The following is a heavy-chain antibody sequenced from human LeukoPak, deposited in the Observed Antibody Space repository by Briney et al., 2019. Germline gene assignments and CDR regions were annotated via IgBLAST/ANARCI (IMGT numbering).Heavy chain of an antibody. CDR2: IYYSGST. V-gene: IGHV4-59*01. D-gene: IGHD5-12*01. J-gene: IGHJ5*02. Sequence: SETLSLTCTVSGGSISSYYWSWIRQPPGKGLEWIGYIYYSGSTNYNPSLKSRVTISVDTSKNQFSLKLSSVTAADTAVYYCARDALDIVATAGGNWFDPWGQGTLVTVSS. CDR1: GGSISSYY. CDR3: ARDALDIVATAGGNWFDP.